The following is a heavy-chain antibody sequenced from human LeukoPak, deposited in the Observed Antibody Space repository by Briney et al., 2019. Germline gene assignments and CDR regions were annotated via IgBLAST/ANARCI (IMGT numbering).Heavy chain of an antibody. J-gene: IGHJ4*02. V-gene: IGHV1-2*02. D-gene: IGHD2-15*01. CDR2: IKPDNGET. CDR1: TLIGHY. CDR3: ARDFDIGYFDS. Sequence: ASVKVSCKASTLIGHYIHWVRQAPGQGLEWMGWIKPDNGETYYAQQFQGRVTLTRDTSQITVYMELRSLKSDDTAFYYCARDFDIGYFDSWGQGTLVTVSS.